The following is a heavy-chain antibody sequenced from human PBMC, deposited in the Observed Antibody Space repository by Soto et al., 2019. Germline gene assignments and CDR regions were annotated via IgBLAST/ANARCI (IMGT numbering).Heavy chain of an antibody. CDR2: IYYSGST. J-gene: IGHJ4*02. CDR3: ARDRDYYGSGSYYFDY. D-gene: IGHD3-10*01. V-gene: IGHV4-31*03. CDR1: GGSISSGGYY. Sequence: QVRLQESGPGLVKPSQTLSLTCTVSGGSISSGGYYWSWIRQHPGKGLEWIGYIYYSGSTYYNPSLKSRVTISVDTSKNQFSLKLSSVTAADTAVYYCARDRDYYGSGSYYFDYWGQGTLVTVSS.